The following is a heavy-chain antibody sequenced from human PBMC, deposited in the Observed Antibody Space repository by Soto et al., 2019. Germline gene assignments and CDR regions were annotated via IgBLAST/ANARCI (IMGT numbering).Heavy chain of an antibody. V-gene: IGHV5-51*01. D-gene: IGHD3-10*01. CDR1: GYSFTTYW. CDR2: VYPGDSQT. Sequence: PGESLKISCQASGYSFTTYWIGWVRQMPGKGLEWLGMVYPGDSQTQYSPSFQGQVTISADKSISSAYLQWSSLRASDTAVYYCARFYMVRGVMGAFDIWGQGTMVTVSS. J-gene: IGHJ3*02. CDR3: ARFYMVRGVMGAFDI.